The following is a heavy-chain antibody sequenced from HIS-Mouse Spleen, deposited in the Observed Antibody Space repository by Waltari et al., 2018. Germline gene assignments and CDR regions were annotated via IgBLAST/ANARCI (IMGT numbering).Heavy chain of an antibody. V-gene: IGHV4-39*07. J-gene: IGHJ2*01. CDR3: AREIPYSSSWYDWYFDL. D-gene: IGHD6-13*01. CDR1: GGSISSSSYH. CDR2: IYYSGST. Sequence: QLQLQESGPGLVKPSETLSLTCPVSGGSISSSSYHGGWIRQPPGKGLEWIGSIYYSGSTYYNPSLKSRVTISVDTSKNQFSLKLSSVTAADTAVYYCAREIPYSSSWYDWYFDLWGRGTLVTVSS.